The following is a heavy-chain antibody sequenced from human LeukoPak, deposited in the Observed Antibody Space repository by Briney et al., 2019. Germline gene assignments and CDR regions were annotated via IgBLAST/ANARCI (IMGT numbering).Heavy chain of an antibody. CDR1: GFTSSSYS. D-gene: IGHD2-15*01. V-gene: IGHV3-21*01. CDR3: ARDAGYGYCSGGSCYSERWFDP. CDR2: ISSSSSYI. Sequence: GGSLRLSCAASGFTSSSYSMNWVRQAPGKGLEWVSSISSSSSYIYYADSVKGRFTISRDNAKNSLYLQMNSLRAEDTAVYYCARDAGYGYCSGGSCYSERWFDPWGQGTLVTVSS. J-gene: IGHJ5*02.